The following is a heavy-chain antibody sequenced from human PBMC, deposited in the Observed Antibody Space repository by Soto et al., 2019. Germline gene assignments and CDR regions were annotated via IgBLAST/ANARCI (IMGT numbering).Heavy chain of an antibody. J-gene: IGHJ4*02. D-gene: IGHD3-16*02. CDR3: AKVYVWGSYRYFDY. Sequence: VQLVESGGGVVQPGRSLRLSCAASGFTFSSYGMHWVRQAPGKGLEWVAVISGSGGSTYYADSVKGRFTISRDNSKNTLYLQMNSLRAEDTAVYYCAKVYVWGSYRYFDYWGQGTLVTVSS. CDR2: ISGSGGST. CDR1: GFTFSSYG. V-gene: IGHV3-23*04.